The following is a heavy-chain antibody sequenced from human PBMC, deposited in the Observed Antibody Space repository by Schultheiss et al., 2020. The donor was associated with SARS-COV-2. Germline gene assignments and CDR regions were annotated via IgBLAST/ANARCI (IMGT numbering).Heavy chain of an antibody. CDR3: ARDIAARPREYYFDY. D-gene: IGHD6-6*01. J-gene: IGHJ4*02. V-gene: IGHV4-59*12. CDR1: GGSISSYY. Sequence: SETLSLTCTVSGGSISSYYWSWIRQPPGKGLEWIGYIYYSGSTNYNPSLKSRVTISVDTSKNQFSLKLSSVTAADTAVYYCARDIAARPREYYFDYWGQGTLVTVSS. CDR2: IYYSGST.